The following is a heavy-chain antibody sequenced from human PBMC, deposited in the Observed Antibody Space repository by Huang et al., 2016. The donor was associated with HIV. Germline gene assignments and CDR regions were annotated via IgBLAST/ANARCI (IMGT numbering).Heavy chain of an antibody. Sequence: QVQLVQSGGEVKQPGASVRVSCKASGYDFGSYGRSWVRQAPGQGREGLGWSGSDSRDKRTAQKFQGRVTMTTDRSATTTYMELRSLRYDDTAVYYCARDTYYTDIWKRNDASFLWGQGTMITVYS. V-gene: IGHV1-18*01. D-gene: IGHD3-22*01. CDR2: SGSDSRDK. J-gene: IGHJ3*01. CDR3: ARDTYYTDIWKRNDASFL. CDR1: GYDFGSYG.